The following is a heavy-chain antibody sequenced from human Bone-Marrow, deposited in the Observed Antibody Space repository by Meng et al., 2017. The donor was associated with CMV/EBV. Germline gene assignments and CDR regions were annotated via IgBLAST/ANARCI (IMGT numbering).Heavy chain of an antibody. V-gene: IGHV4-59*01. CDR2: IYYSGST. J-gene: IGHJ6*02. CDR3: ARDASRGYYYYGMDV. Sequence: SETLSLTCTVFDGSIRSYYRSWIRQPAGKGLEWIGYIYYSGSTNYNPSLKSRVTISVDTSKTQFTLKLPSLTAADTAVYYCARDASRGYYYYGMDVWCQGSTVTVSS. CDR1: DGSIRSYY.